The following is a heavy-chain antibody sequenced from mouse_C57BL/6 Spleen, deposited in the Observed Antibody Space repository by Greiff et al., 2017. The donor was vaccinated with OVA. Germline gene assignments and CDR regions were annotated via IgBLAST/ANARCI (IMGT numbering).Heavy chain of an antibody. CDR1: GFTFSSYT. V-gene: IGHV5-9*01. J-gene: IGHJ2*01. CDR3: ARPYDYGYFDY. CDR2: ISGGGGNT. Sequence: EVKLMESGGGLVKPGGSLKLSCAASGFTFSSYTMSWVRQTPEKRLEWVATISGGGGNTYYPDSVKGRFTISRDNAKNTLYLQMSSLRSEDTALYYCARPYDYGYFDYWGQGTTLTVSS. D-gene: IGHD2-4*01.